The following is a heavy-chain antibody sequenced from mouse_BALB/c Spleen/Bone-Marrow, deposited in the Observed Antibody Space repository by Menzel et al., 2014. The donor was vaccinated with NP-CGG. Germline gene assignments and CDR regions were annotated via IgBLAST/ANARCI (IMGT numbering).Heavy chain of an antibody. Sequence: DVMLVESGGGLVQPGGSLKLSCAALGFDFSTYWMSWVRQAPGKGLEWIGEINPDSSTINYTPSLKDKFIISRDNAKNTLYLQMSKLRSEDTALYYCARLHYYGYEAYWGQGTLVTVSA. J-gene: IGHJ3*01. CDR3: ARLHYYGYEAY. D-gene: IGHD1-2*01. CDR1: GFDFSTYW. CDR2: INPDSSTI. V-gene: IGHV4-1*02.